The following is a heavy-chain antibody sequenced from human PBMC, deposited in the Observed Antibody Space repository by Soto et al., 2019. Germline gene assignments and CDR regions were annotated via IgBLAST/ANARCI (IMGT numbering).Heavy chain of an antibody. D-gene: IGHD1-1*01. V-gene: IGHV4-38-2*01. Sequence: SETLSLTCAVSGYSISSGYYWGWIRQPPGKGLEWIGSIYHSGSTYYNPSLKSRVTISVDTSKNQFSLKLSSVTAADTAVYYCARGTGDVDTSGMDVWGQGTKVTVSS. CDR3: ARGTGDVDTSGMDV. CDR2: IYHSGST. CDR1: GYSISSGYY. J-gene: IGHJ6*02.